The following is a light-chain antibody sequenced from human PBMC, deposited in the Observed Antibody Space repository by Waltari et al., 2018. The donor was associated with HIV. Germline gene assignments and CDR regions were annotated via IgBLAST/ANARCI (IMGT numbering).Light chain of an antibody. CDR3: QEDDDFPHI. V-gene: IGKV1-12*01. CDR1: RGIRYG. CDR2: STS. Sequence: DIQMTQSPSYVSASVGDRITTTCRASRGIRYGVAWYQRKPGRAPNLLLYSTSRLQSGVPARFVGSGSGTLFTLAINGLSIDDFGAYYCQEDDDFPHIFGSGTRVDIK. J-gene: IGKJ4*01.